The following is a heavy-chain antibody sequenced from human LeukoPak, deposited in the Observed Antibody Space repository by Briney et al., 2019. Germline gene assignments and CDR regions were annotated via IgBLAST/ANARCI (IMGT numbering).Heavy chain of an antibody. CDR1: GYTFTGYY. V-gene: IGHV1-2*02. CDR2: INPNSGGT. Sequence: ASVTVSCKASGYTFTGYYMHWVRQAPGQGLEWMGWINPNSGGTNYAQKFQGRVTMTRDTSISTAYMELSRLRSDDTAVYYCARESWDEPPVNVFDIWGQGTMVTVSS. J-gene: IGHJ3*02. CDR3: ARESWDEPPVNVFDI. D-gene: IGHD1-14*01.